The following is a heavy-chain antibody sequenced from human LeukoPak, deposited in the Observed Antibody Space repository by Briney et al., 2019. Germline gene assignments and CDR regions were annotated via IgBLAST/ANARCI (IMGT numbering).Heavy chain of an antibody. V-gene: IGHV1-8*01. J-gene: IGHJ3*02. D-gene: IGHD3-9*01. CDR2: MNPNSGNT. CDR1: GYTFTSYD. CDR3: ARYSVLRYFDDDAFDI. Sequence: VASVKVSCKASGYTFTSYDINWVRQATGQGLEWMGWMNPNSGNTGYAQKFQGRVTMTRNTSISTAYMELSSLRSEDTAVYHCARYSVLRYFDDDAFDIWGQGTMVTVSS.